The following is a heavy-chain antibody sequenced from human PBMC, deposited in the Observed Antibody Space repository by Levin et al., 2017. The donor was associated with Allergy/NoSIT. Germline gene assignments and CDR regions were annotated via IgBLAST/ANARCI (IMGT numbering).Heavy chain of an antibody. D-gene: IGHD6-13*01. CDR2: ISYDGSNK. CDR1: GFTFSSYA. J-gene: IGHJ3*02. Sequence: AGGSLRLSCAASGFTFSSYAMHWVRQAPGKGLEWVAVISYDGSNKYYADSVKGRFTISRDNSKNTLYLQMNSLRAEDTAVYYCARDQSLWIAAAGTGDAFDIWGQGTMVTVSS. V-gene: IGHV3-30-3*01. CDR3: ARDQSLWIAAAGTGDAFDI.